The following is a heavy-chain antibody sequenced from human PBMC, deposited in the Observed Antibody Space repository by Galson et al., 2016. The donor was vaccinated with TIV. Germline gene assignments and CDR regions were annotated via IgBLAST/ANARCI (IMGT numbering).Heavy chain of an antibody. CDR2: IIPVFGTT. D-gene: IGHD5-18*01. CDR3: ARSRGYSYGYVDP. V-gene: IGHV1-69*13. J-gene: IGHJ5*02. CDR1: GYTSSTYA. Sequence: SVKVSCKASGYTSSTYAISWVRQAPGQGLQWMGGIIPVFGTTKYSQDFQGRVAVTADESTGTAYMELSGLRFDDTAVYFCARSRGYSYGYVDPWGQGTLVTVSA.